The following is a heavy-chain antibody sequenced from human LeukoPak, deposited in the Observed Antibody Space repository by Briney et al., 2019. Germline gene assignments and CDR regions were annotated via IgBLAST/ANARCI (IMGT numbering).Heavy chain of an antibody. V-gene: IGHV3-7*01. CDR3: ARDRGWNTFDY. D-gene: IGHD1/OR15-1a*01. CDR1: GFTFSVDW. Sequence: GGSLRLSCAASGFTFSVDWMAWVRQAPGKGLEWVANIKEDGTVKHYVDSVKGRLTISRDNAKESLFLQMNSLRAEDTAVYYCARDRGWNTFDYWGQGTLVTVSS. CDR2: IKEDGTVK. J-gene: IGHJ4*02.